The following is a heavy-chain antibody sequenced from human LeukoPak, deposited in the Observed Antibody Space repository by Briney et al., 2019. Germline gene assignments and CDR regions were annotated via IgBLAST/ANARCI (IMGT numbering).Heavy chain of an antibody. CDR2: IYYSGST. V-gene: IGHV4-59*01. Sequence: SETLSLTCTVSGGSISSYYWSWIRQPPGKGLEWIGYIYYSGSTNYNPSLKSRVTISVDTSKNQFSLKLSSVTAADTAVYYCARRSDIVVVKGWFDPWGQGTLVTVSS. CDR1: GGSISSYY. D-gene: IGHD2-15*01. CDR3: ARRSDIVVVKGWFDP. J-gene: IGHJ5*02.